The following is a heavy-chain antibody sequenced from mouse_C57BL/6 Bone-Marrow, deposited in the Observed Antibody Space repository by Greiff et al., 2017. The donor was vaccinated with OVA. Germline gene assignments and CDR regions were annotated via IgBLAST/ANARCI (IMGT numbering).Heavy chain of an antibody. Sequence: QVQLKESGPELVKPGASVKISCKASGYAFSSSWMNWVKQRPGKGLEWIGRIYPGDGDTNYNGKFKGKATLTADKSSSTAYMKLSSLTSEDSAVYFCATIDGYSYYAMDYWGQGTSVTVSS. V-gene: IGHV1-82*01. CDR1: GYAFSSSW. CDR3: ATIDGYSYYAMDY. CDR2: IYPGDGDT. J-gene: IGHJ4*01. D-gene: IGHD2-3*01.